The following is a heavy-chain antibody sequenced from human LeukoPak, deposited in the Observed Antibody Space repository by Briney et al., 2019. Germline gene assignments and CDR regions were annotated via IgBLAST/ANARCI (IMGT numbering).Heavy chain of an antibody. CDR1: GGSFSGYY. V-gene: IGHV4-34*01. Sequence: KPSETLSLTCAVYGGSFSGYYWSWIRQPPGKGLEWIGEINHSGSTNYNPSLKSRVTISVDTSKNQFSLKLSSVTAADTAVYYCARGRYCSGGSCSGNWFDPWGQGTLVTVSS. D-gene: IGHD2-15*01. CDR2: INHSGST. CDR3: ARGRYCSGGSCSGNWFDP. J-gene: IGHJ5*02.